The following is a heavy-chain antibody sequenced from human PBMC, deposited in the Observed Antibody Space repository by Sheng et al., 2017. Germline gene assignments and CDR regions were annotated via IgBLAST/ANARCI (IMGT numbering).Heavy chain of an antibody. CDR2: IYHSGST. V-gene: IGHV4-38-2*02. CDR3: ARDEDAPPYNWFDP. CDR1: GYSISSGYY. Sequence: QVQLQESGPGLVKPSETLSLTCAVSGYSISSGYYWGWIRQPPGKGLEWIGSIYHSGSTYYNPSLKSRVTISVDTSKNQFSLKLSSVTAAXTAVYYCARDEDAPPYNWFDPWGQGTLVTVSS. J-gene: IGHJ5*02.